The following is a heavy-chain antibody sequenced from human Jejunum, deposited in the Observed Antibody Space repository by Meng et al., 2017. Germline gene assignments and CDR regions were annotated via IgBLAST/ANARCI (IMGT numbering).Heavy chain of an antibody. CDR1: GYTFIDYY. Sequence: ASVKVSCKASGYTFIDYYMHWVRQAPGQGLEWMGWMNPNSGDTNYAQKFQGRVTMTRDTSISTAYMGLSRLRSDDTAVYYCARRNGITSTPTISNEKHWFDPWGQATMVTVYS. J-gene: IGHJ5*02. CDR2: MNPNSGDT. CDR3: ARRNGITSTPTISNEKHWFDP. V-gene: IGHV1-2*02. D-gene: IGHD5-24*01.